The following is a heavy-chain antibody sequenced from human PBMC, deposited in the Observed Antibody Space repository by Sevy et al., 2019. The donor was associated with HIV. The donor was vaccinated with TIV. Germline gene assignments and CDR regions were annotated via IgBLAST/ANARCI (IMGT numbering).Heavy chain of an antibody. J-gene: IGHJ4*02. Sequence: GGSLRLSCAASGLSFTSAWMSWVRQAPGKGLEWVSGNSGSGGNSYYADSVKGRFTISRDNSKNTLYLQMNNLRAEDTAVYYCAKVPDSSSWYDQFFFDSWGQGTLVTVSS. CDR1: GLSFTSAW. D-gene: IGHD6-13*01. CDR3: AKVPDSSSWYDQFFFDS. V-gene: IGHV3-23*01. CDR2: NSGSGGNS.